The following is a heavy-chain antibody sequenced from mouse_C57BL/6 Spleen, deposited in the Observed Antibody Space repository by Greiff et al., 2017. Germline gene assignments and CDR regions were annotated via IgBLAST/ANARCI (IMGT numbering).Heavy chain of an antibody. CDR2: ISSGSSTI. V-gene: IGHV5-17*01. CDR1: GFTFSDYG. J-gene: IGHJ4*01. D-gene: IGHD2-1*01. Sequence: EVHLVESGGGLVKPGGSLKLSCAASGFTFSDYGMHWVRQAPEKGLEWVAYISSGSSTIYYADTVKGRFTISRDNAKNTLFLQMTSLRSEDTAMYYCARSYYGLYAMDYWGQGTSVTVSS. CDR3: ARSYYGLYAMDY.